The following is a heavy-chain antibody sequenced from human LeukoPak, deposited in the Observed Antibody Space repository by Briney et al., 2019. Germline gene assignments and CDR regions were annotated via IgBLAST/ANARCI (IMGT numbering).Heavy chain of an antibody. CDR3: AKDAQWLVASYYFDY. D-gene: IGHD6-19*01. V-gene: IGHV3-23*01. CDR2: ISGSGGST. J-gene: IGHJ4*02. CDR1: TFTLSTYS. Sequence: PGKSLRLSCAASTFTLSTYSMNWVRQAPGKGLEWVSAISGSGGSTYYADSVKGRFTISRDNSKNTLYLQMNSLRAEDTAVYYCAKDAQWLVASYYFDYWGQGTLVTVSS.